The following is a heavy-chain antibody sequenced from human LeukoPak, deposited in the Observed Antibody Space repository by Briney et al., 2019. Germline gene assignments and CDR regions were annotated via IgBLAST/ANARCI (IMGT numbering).Heavy chain of an antibody. J-gene: IGHJ4*02. CDR1: EFTFSSYW. D-gene: IGHD2-2*02. Sequence: GGSLRLSCVVSEFTFSSYWMSWVRQAPGKGLEWISGICNSGDTTYDADSVKGRFTISRDNSKNTLYLQMNSLRAEDTAVYYCAKCPGSANCYTGFDYWGQGTLVTVSS. CDR2: ICNSGDTT. V-gene: IGHV3-23*01. CDR3: AKCPGSANCYTGFDY.